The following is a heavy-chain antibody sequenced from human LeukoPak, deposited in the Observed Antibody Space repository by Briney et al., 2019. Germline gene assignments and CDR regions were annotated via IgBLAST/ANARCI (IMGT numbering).Heavy chain of an antibody. CDR1: GYTFTGYF. CDR2: INPNSGGT. J-gene: IGHJ4*02. Sequence: ASVKVSCKASGYTFTGYFIHWVRQAPGQGLEWMGWINPNSGGTNYAQKFQGRVTMTRDMSISTAYMELSRLRSDDTAVYYCARDERYDSSGYPFDYWGQGTLVTVSS. CDR3: ARDERYDSSGYPFDY. D-gene: IGHD3-22*01. V-gene: IGHV1-2*02.